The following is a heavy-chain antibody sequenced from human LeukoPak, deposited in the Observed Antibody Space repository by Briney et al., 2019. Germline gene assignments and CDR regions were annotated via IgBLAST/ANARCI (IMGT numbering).Heavy chain of an antibody. Sequence: GGSLRLSCAASGFTFSSFSMNYVRQAPGKGLVWVSRINSDGSSTSYADSVKGRFTISRDNAKNTLYLQMNSLRAEDTAVYYCARDLEIAVAGTGWFDPWGQGTLVTVSS. V-gene: IGHV3-74*01. J-gene: IGHJ5*02. CDR2: INSDGSST. CDR3: ARDLEIAVAGTGWFDP. D-gene: IGHD6-19*01. CDR1: GFTFSSFS.